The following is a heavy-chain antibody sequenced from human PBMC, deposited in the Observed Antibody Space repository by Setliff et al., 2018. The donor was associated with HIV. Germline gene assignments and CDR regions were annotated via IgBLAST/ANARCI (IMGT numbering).Heavy chain of an antibody. J-gene: IGHJ4*02. V-gene: IGHV1-69*05. CDR3: ARAAYGYDSSGYFFDY. D-gene: IGHD3-22*01. CDR1: GYTFTNYY. Sequence: ASVKVSCKASGYTFTNYYIYWVRQAPGQGLEWMGGIIPIYGTANYAQKFQGRVTITTDESTSTVYMELSSLRSEDTAVYYCARAAYGYDSSGYFFDYWGQGTLVTVSS. CDR2: IIPIYGTA.